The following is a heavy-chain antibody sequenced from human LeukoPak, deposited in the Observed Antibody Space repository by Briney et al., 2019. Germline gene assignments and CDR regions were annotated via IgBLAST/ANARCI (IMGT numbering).Heavy chain of an antibody. CDR2: IYISGST. CDR3: ARALNPLPGTYYFAY. J-gene: IGHJ4*02. Sequence: SETLSLTCPVSGASLNSHYWSWIRQPAGKGLEWIGRIYISGSTNYNSSLQSRVTMSVDTSKNQFSLKLTSVTAADTAVYYCARALNPLPGTYYFAYWGQGTLVTVSS. CDR1: GASLNSHY. D-gene: IGHD2-15*01. V-gene: IGHV4-4*07.